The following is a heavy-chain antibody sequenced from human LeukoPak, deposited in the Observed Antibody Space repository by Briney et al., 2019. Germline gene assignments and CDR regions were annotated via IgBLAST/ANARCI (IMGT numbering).Heavy chain of an antibody. J-gene: IGHJ5*02. Sequence: GGSLRLSCAASGFKFSSYAMSWVRQAPGKGLEWVGLIGTKTAGETTDYAAPVKGRFTILRDDSKNTLYLQMNSLKTEDTAVYYCSTFKTGTWGQGTLVTVSS. CDR3: STFKTGT. V-gene: IGHV3-15*04. CDR1: GFKFSSYA. D-gene: IGHD3-9*01. CDR2: IGTKTAGETT.